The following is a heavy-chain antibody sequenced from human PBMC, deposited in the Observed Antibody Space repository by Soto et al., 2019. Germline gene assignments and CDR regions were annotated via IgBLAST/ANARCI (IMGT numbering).Heavy chain of an antibody. Sequence: PGGSLRLSCAASGFTFSSYAMHWVRQAPGKGLEWVAVISYDGSNKYYADSVKGRFTISRDNSKNTLYLQMNSLRAEDTAVYYCARPDPPLRYFDWLLATGFSSNWFDPWGQGTLVTVSS. CDR3: ARPDPPLRYFDWLLATGFSSNWFDP. D-gene: IGHD3-9*01. J-gene: IGHJ5*02. CDR2: ISYDGSNK. V-gene: IGHV3-30-3*01. CDR1: GFTFSSYA.